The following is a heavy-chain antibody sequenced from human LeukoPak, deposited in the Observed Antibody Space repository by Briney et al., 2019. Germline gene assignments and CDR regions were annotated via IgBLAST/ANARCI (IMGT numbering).Heavy chain of an antibody. J-gene: IGHJ4*02. CDR2: ISYDGSNK. CDR3: AKDVRYSSSWPEYYFDY. CDR1: GFTFSSYG. V-gene: IGHV3-30*18. D-gene: IGHD6-13*01. Sequence: PGRSLRLSCAASGFTFSSYGMHWVRQAPGKGLEWVAVISYDGSNKYYADSVKGRFTISRDNSKNTLYLQMNSLRAEDTAVYYCAKDVRYSSSWPEYYFDYGGQGTLVTVSS.